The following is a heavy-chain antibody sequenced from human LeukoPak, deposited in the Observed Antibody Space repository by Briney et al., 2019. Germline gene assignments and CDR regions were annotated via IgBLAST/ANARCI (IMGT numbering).Heavy chain of an antibody. J-gene: IGHJ4*02. CDR2: INPNSAGP. D-gene: IGHD7-27*01. V-gene: IGHV1-2*06. CDR1: GYTFTSYG. Sequence: GPTVKVSCKASGYTFTSYGISWVRQAPGHGLEGMGRINPNSAGPAYAENFQGRVTMTRDTSISTAYMELSRVTSDDTAIYYCARDLSSTSNWELDYWGQGTLVTVSS. CDR3: ARDLSSTSNWELDY.